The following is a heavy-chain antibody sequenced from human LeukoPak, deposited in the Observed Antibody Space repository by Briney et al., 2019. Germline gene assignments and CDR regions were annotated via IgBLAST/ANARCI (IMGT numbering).Heavy chain of an antibody. CDR1: GFTFSSYS. V-gene: IGHV3-48*01. CDR3: ARDRADTAMVTSYFDY. CDR2: ISSSSSTI. Sequence: PGRSLRLSCAASGFTFSSYSMNWVRQAPGKGLEWVSYISSSSSTIYYADSVKGRFTISRGNAKNSLYLQMNSLRAEDTAVYYCARDRADTAMVTSYFDYWGQGTLVTVSS. D-gene: IGHD5-18*01. J-gene: IGHJ4*02.